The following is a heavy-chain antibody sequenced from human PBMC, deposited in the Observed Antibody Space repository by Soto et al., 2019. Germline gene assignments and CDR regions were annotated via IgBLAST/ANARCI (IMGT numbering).Heavy chain of an antibody. CDR1: GFTSSDHN. D-gene: IGHD1-1*01. CDR3: AKDRPRRTSGYFFDY. J-gene: IGHJ4*02. Sequence: PGGSLRLSCAASGFTSSDHNMDWVRQAPGKGLEWVGRIRNKARSHTIEYAATVKGRFTISRDDSKNTVSLHMNSLRAEDTALYYCAKDRPRRTSGYFFDYWGQGTPVTVSS. V-gene: IGHV3-72*01. CDR2: IRNKARSHTI.